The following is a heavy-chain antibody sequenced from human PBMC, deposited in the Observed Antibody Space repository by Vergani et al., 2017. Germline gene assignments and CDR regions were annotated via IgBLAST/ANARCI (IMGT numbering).Heavy chain of an antibody. CDR2: IYTSGAT. D-gene: IGHD2-21*01. Sequence: QLQLQESGSGLVKPSQTLSLTCAVSGGSISTGGQSWTWLRQSAGKGLEWIGRIYTSGATNYNPSLRSRAIMSVDASKKQFSLKLTSVTAADTAVYYFAKDGGEDDKDALDVWGQGTKVTVTS. J-gene: IGHJ3*01. V-gene: IGHV4-61*02. CDR1: GGSISTGGQS. CDR3: AKDGGEDDKDALDV.